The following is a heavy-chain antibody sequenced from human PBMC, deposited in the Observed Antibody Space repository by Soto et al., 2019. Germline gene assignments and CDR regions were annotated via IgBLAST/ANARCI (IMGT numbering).Heavy chain of an antibody. D-gene: IGHD3-10*01. CDR1: GFTFGDYA. CDR2: IRSKAYGGTT. Sequence: GGSLRLSCTASGFTFGDYAMSWFRQAPGKGLEWVGFIRSKAYGGTTEYAASVKGRFTISRDDSKSIAYLQMNSLKTEDTAVYYCTRDDYGSGGIPGYWGQGTLVTVSS. V-gene: IGHV3-49*03. J-gene: IGHJ4*02. CDR3: TRDDYGSGGIPGY.